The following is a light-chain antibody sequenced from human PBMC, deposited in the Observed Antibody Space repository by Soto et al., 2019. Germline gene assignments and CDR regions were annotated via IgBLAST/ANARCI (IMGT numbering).Light chain of an antibody. J-gene: IGKJ4*01. V-gene: IGKV1-39*01. CDR1: QSISSY. Sequence: DIQMTQSPSSLSASVGDRVTITCRASQSISSYLNWYQQKPGKAPKLLIYAASSLQSGVPSRFSGSGSGTDFTLTISSLQPEDFATYYCQQSYSNPRRTVGGVTKVDSK. CDR2: AAS. CDR3: QQSYSNPRRT.